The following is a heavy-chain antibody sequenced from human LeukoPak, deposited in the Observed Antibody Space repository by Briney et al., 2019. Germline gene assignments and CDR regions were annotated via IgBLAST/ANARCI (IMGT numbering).Heavy chain of an antibody. D-gene: IGHD5-12*01. CDR3: AKAFSAYENWPPNWFDP. CDR1: GFTFITYV. CDR2: ISGSGGGT. Sequence: GGSLRLSCAASGFTFITYVMSWVRQAPGKGLEWVSAISGSGGGTYYADSVKGRLTISRDNSKNTLYLQMSSLRAEDTAVYYCAKAFSAYENWPPNWFDPWGQGTLVTVSS. V-gene: IGHV3-23*01. J-gene: IGHJ5*02.